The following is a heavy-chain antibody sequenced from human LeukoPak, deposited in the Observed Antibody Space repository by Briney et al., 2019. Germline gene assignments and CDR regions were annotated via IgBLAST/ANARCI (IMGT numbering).Heavy chain of an antibody. CDR1: GGSISSYY. D-gene: IGHD3-22*01. CDR2: IYTSGST. V-gene: IGHV4-4*07. J-gene: IGHJ3*02. Sequence: PSETLSLTCTVSGGSISSYYWSWTRQPAGKGLEWIGRIYTSGSTNYNPSLKSRVTMSVDTSKNQFSLKLSSVTAADTAVYYCARSVYYYDSSGYYYDAFDIWGQGTMVTVSS. CDR3: ARSVYYYDSSGYYYDAFDI.